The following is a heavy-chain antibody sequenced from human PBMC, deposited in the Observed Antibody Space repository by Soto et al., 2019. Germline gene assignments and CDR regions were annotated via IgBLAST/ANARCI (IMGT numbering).Heavy chain of an antibody. V-gene: IGHV3-48*02. CDR1: GFTFSDYP. Sequence: GSLRLSCAASGFTFSDYPMNWVRQAPGKGLEWVSSIRTISSAIYFADSVRGRFTISRDNARNSLYLQMTSLRDEDTAVYYCARETPSFDSWGQGTLVTVSS. J-gene: IGHJ4*02. CDR3: ARETPSFDS. D-gene: IGHD2-15*01. CDR2: IRTISSAI.